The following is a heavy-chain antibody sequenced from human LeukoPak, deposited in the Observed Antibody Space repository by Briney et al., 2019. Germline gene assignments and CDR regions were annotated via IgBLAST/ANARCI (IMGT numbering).Heavy chain of an antibody. CDR3: ARYSSSATYFDS. D-gene: IGHD6-6*01. CDR2: INQDGSQK. CDR1: GLSLDTNW. J-gene: IGHJ4*02. V-gene: IGHV3-7*05. Sequence: PGGSLRLSCAVSGLSLDTNWMSWVRQVPGKGLEWVANINQDGSQKNYLDSLRGRLTIFRDNAKNSLSLQMDSLRAEDTALYYCARYSSSATYFDSWGQGTLVTVSS.